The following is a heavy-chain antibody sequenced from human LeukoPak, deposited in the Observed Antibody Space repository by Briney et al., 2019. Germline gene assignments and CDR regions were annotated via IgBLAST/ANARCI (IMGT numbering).Heavy chain of an antibody. CDR2: INHNGNVN. V-gene: IGHV3-7*03. Sequence: GGSLRLSCAASGFTFGSYWMNWARQAPGKGLEWVASINHNGNVNYYVDSVKGRFTISRDNAKNSLYLQMSNLRAEDTAVYFCARGGGLDVWGQGATVTVSS. D-gene: IGHD3-16*01. CDR1: GFTFGSYW. J-gene: IGHJ6*02. CDR3: ARGGGLDV.